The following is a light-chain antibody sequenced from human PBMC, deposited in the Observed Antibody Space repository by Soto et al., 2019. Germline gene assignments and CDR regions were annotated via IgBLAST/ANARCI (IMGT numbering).Light chain of an antibody. Sequence: TVLTQSPATLSLSPGERATLSCKASQSIGNSLGWFQQKPGQAPRLLIDDAFNRATGIPARFTGSGSGSDFTLPISSLEPEDFGVYYCRQRYNWPLTLGGGTKVEIK. CDR2: DAF. V-gene: IGKV3-11*01. CDR1: QSIGNS. CDR3: RQRYNWPLT. J-gene: IGKJ4*01.